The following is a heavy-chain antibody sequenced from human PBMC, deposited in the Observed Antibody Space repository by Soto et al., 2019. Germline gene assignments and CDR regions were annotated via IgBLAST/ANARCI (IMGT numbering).Heavy chain of an antibody. CDR2: ISGSGGST. CDR3: AKAGYSSGWYKGGGDY. D-gene: IGHD6-19*01. J-gene: IGHJ4*02. Sequence: GGSLRLSCAASGFTFSSYAMSWVRQAPGKGLEWVSAISGSGGSTYYADSVKGRFTISRDNSKNTLYLQMNSLRAEDTAVYYCAKAGYSSGWYKGGGDYWGQGTLVTVSS. V-gene: IGHV3-23*01. CDR1: GFTFSSYA.